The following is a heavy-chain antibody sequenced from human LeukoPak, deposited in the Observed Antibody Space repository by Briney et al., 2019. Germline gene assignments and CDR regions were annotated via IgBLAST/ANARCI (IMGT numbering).Heavy chain of an antibody. CDR1: GYTFTGYY. J-gene: IGHJ4*02. Sequence: ASVKVSCKASGYTFTGYYMHWVRQAPGQGLEWMGWINPNSGGANSAQKFQGRVTMTRDTSISTAYMELRSLRSDDTAVYYCARDPSDILTGYYTEYYFDYWGQGTLVTVSS. CDR3: ARDPSDILTGYYTEYYFDY. CDR2: INPNSGGA. V-gene: IGHV1-2*02. D-gene: IGHD3-9*01.